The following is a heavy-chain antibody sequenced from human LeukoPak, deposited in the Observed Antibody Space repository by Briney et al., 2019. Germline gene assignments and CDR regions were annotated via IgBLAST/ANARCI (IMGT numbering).Heavy chain of an antibody. V-gene: IGHV4-59*01. D-gene: IGHD2-15*01. CDR1: GGSISSYY. CDR3: ARGQCSGGSCFLFDY. J-gene: IGHJ4*02. CDR2: IYYSGST. Sequence: KTSETLSLTCTVSGGSISSYYWSWIRQPPGKGLEWIGYIYYSGSTNYNPSLKSRVTISVDTSKNQFSLKLSSVTAADTAVYYCARGQCSGGSCFLFDYWGQGTLVTVSS.